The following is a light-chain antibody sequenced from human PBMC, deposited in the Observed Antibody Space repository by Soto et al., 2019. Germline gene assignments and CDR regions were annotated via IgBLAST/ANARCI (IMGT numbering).Light chain of an antibody. J-gene: IGKJ4*01. V-gene: IGKV1-9*01. CDR1: QGIRSF. CDR2: AAS. Sequence: DIQLTQSPSFLSASVGDRVNITCRASQGIRSFLAWYQQKVGQAPKLLIYAASTLESGVSLRFSGSGSGTEFTLTISSLQTEDFATYYCQHLNSYPRALAFGGGTKVEI. CDR3: QHLNSYPRALA.